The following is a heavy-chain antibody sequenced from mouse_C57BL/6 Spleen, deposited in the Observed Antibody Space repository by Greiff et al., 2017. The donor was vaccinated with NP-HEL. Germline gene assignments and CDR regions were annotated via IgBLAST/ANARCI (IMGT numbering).Heavy chain of an antibody. CDR1: GYTFTSYW. CDR3: ARWLLRYWYFDV. V-gene: IGHV1-53*01. Sequence: QVQLQQPGAELVRPGSSVKLSCKASGYTFTSYWMHWVKQRPIQGLEWIGNINPSNGGTNYNEKFKSKATLTVDKSSGTAYMQLSSLTSEDSAVYYCARWLLRYWYFDVWGTGTTVTVAS. CDR2: INPSNGGT. J-gene: IGHJ1*03. D-gene: IGHD2-3*01.